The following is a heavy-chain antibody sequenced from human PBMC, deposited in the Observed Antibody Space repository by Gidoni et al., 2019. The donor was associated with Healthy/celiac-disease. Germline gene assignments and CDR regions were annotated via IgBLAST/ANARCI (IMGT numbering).Heavy chain of an antibody. D-gene: IGHD3-3*01. J-gene: IGHJ2*01. V-gene: IGHV4-34*01. CDR2: INDCGST. CDR3: ARLFGTIFGLRYWYFDL. Sequence: QVQLHQWGAGLLKPSATLSLPCAVYGGSFSGYYWSWIRQPPGKGLEWIGEINDCGSTNYNPSLKSRVTISVDTSKNQFSLKLSSVTAADTAVYYCARLFGTIFGLRYWYFDLWGRGTLVTVSS. CDR1: GGSFSGYY.